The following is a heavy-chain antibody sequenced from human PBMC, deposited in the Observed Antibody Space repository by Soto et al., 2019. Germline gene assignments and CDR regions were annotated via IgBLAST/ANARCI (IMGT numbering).Heavy chain of an antibody. D-gene: IGHD3-16*01. J-gene: IGHJ5*02. Sequence: GASVKVSCKASGSTFTSYAMHWVRQAPGQRLEWMGWINAGNGNTKYSQKFQGRVTITRDTSASTAYMELSSLRSEDTAVYYCARGYGGPIGWFDPWGQGTLVTVSS. CDR1: GSTFTSYA. V-gene: IGHV1-3*01. CDR2: INAGNGNT. CDR3: ARGYGGPIGWFDP.